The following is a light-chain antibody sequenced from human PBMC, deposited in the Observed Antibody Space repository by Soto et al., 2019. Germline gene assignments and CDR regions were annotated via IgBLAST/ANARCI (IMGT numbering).Light chain of an antibody. CDR2: EVS. J-gene: IGLJ1*01. Sequence: QSALTQPPSASGSPGQSVTISCTGTSSDIGTYDYVSWYQHLPDKAPKLIIYEVSKWPSGVPDRFSGSKSGNTASLTVSGLQAEDEGDYYCCSYGGGNNFYVFGT. CDR1: SSDIGTYDY. V-gene: IGLV2-8*01. CDR3: CSYGGGNNFYV.